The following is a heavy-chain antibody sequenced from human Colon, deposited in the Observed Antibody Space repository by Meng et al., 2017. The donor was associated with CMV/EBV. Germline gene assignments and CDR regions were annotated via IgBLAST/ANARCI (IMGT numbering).Heavy chain of an antibody. J-gene: IGHJ3*02. Sequence: GGSLRLSCAVSGFSVSSRYMSWVRQAPEKGLEWVSVVYSSGSTYYAGSVRGRFTISRDNSKNTLYLHMNSLRLEDTGIYYCARDGPVAGGFDSWGQGTMVTVSS. V-gene: IGHV3-66*03. CDR3: ARDGPVAGGFDS. CDR2: VYSSGST. D-gene: IGHD6-19*01. CDR1: GFSVSSRY.